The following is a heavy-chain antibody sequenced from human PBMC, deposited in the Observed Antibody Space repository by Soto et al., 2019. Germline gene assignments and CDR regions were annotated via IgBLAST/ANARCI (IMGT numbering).Heavy chain of an antibody. V-gene: IGHV3-15*01. CDR3: TADLPDETYAFDI. CDR2: IKSKAGGGTT. J-gene: IGHJ3*02. Sequence: EVQLMESGGGLVKPGGSLRLSCAASGVTLSNAWMSWVRQAPGKGLEWVGRIKSKAGGGTTDYAAPVKGRFTISRDDSKNTLYLQMNSLKTEDTAVYYCTADLPDETYAFDIWGQGTMVTVSS. CDR1: GVTLSNAW.